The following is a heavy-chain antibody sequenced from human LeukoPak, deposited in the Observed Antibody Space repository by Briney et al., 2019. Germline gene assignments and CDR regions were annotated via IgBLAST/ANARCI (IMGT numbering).Heavy chain of an antibody. J-gene: IGHJ6*02. Sequence: SVKVSCKASGGTFSSYAISWVRQAPGQGLEWMGRIIPILGIANYAQKFQGRVTITADESTSTAYMELSSLRSEDTAVYYCARATYYYDSSGHYGMDVWGQGTTVTVSS. V-gene: IGHV1-69*04. CDR2: IIPILGIA. CDR3: ARATYYYDSSGHYGMDV. CDR1: GGTFSSYA. D-gene: IGHD3-22*01.